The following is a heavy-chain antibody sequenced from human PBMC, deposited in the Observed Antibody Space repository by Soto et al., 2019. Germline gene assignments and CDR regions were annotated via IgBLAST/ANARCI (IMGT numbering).Heavy chain of an antibody. V-gene: IGHV1-2*04. Sequence: ASVKVSCKASGYTFTGYYMHWVRQAPGQGLEWMGWINPNSGGTNYAQKFQGWVTMTRDTSISTAYMELSRLRSDDTAVYYCARRGIAAAGLEYWGQGTLVTVSS. CDR3: ARRGIAAAGLEY. J-gene: IGHJ4*02. CDR1: GYTFTGYY. D-gene: IGHD6-13*01. CDR2: INPNSGGT.